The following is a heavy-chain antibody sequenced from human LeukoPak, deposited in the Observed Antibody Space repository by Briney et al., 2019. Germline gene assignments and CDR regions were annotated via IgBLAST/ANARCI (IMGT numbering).Heavy chain of an antibody. Sequence: ASVKVSCKASGYTFTNYAMNWVRQAPGQGLEWMGWISAYNGNTELAQKFQGRVTLATDASTSTAYVELRSLTSDDTAVYYCGRDAVLGSGSVDYWGQGVLVTVSS. CDR1: GYTFTNYA. CDR2: ISAYNGNT. V-gene: IGHV1-18*01. J-gene: IGHJ4*02. D-gene: IGHD3-10*01. CDR3: GRDAVLGSGSVDY.